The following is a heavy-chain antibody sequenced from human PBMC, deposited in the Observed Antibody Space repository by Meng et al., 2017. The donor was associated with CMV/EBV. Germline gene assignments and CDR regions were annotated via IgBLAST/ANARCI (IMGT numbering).Heavy chain of an antibody. CDR2: INHSGST. Sequence: GSLRPSCAVYGGSFSGYYWSWIRQPPGKGLEWIGEINHSGSTNYNPSLKSRVTISVDTSKNQFSLKLSSVTAADTAVYYCARGITTLGWFDPWGQGTLVTVSS. V-gene: IGHV4-34*01. D-gene: IGHD3-10*02. CDR1: GGSFSGYY. CDR3: ARGITTLGWFDP. J-gene: IGHJ5*02.